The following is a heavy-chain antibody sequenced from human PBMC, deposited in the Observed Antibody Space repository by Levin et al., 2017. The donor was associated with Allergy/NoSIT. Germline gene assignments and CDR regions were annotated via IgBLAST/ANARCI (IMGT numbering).Heavy chain of an antibody. V-gene: IGHV3-30-3*01. Sequence: QPGESLKISCAASGFTFSSYAMHWVRQAPGKGLEWVAVISYDGSNKYYADSVKGRFTISRDNSKNTLYLQMNSLRAEDTAVYYCARDLSGWYHYWGQGTLVTVSS. CDR2: ISYDGSNK. J-gene: IGHJ4*02. D-gene: IGHD6-19*01. CDR3: ARDLSGWYHY. CDR1: GFTFSSYA.